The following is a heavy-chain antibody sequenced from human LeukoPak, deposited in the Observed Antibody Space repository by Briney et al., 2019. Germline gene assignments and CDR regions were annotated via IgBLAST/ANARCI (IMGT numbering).Heavy chain of an antibody. J-gene: IGHJ5*02. CDR2: ISVYNGNT. Sequence: ASVKVSCKASGYISTSYGISWVRQAPGQGLEWMGWISVYNGNTNYAQKVQGRVTMTTDTSTSTAYMELRSLRSDDTAVYYCARKSWDTIFGVAPDNWFDPWGQGTLVTVSS. CDR3: ARKSWDTIFGVAPDNWFDP. D-gene: IGHD3-3*01. CDR1: GYISTSYG. V-gene: IGHV1-18*01.